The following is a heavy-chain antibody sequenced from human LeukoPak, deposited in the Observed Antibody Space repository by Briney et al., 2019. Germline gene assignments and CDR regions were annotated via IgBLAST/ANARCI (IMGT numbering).Heavy chain of an antibody. Sequence: KPGGSLRLSCAASGFTFSNAWMSWVRQAPGKGLEWVGRIKSKTDGGTTDYAAPVKGRFTISRDDSKNTLYLQMNSLKTEDTAVYYCAKVGDQVPDAFDIWGQGTMVTVSS. CDR2: IKSKTDGGTT. V-gene: IGHV3-15*01. D-gene: IGHD3-16*01. CDR1: GFTFSNAW. J-gene: IGHJ3*02. CDR3: AKVGDQVPDAFDI.